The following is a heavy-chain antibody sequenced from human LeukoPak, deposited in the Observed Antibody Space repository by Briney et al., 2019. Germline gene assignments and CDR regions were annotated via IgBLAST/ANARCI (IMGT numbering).Heavy chain of an antibody. J-gene: IGHJ4*02. Sequence: GGSLRLSCAASGLTFSSYAMSWVRQAPGKGLEWVSAISGSGGSTYYADSVKGRFTISRDNSKNTLYLQVNSLRAEDTAVYYCAKDRQQWLAIQLARDYFDYWGQGTLVTVSS. CDR1: GLTFSSYA. CDR3: AKDRQQWLAIQLARDYFDY. V-gene: IGHV3-23*01. CDR2: ISGSGGST. D-gene: IGHD6-19*01.